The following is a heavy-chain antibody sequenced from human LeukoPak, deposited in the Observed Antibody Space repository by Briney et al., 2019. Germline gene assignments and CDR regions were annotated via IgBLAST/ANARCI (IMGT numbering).Heavy chain of an antibody. CDR1: GGSISSYY. CDR3: AREAAPELLWFGERGNYYFDY. J-gene: IGHJ4*02. CDR2: IYYSGST. Sequence: SETLSLTCTVSGGSISSYYWSWIRQPPGKGLEWIGYIYYSGSTNYNPSLKSRVTISVDTSKNQFSLKLSSVTAADTAVYYCAREAAPELLWFGERGNYYFDYWGQGTLVTVSS. V-gene: IGHV4-59*01. D-gene: IGHD3-10*01.